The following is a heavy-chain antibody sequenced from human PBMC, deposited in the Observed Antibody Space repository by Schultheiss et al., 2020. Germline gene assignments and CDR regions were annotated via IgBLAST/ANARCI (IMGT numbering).Heavy chain of an antibody. CDR3: ARGDYHTLSFDY. D-gene: IGHD4/OR15-4a*01. Sequence: ASVKVSCKASGGTFSSYAISWVRQATGQGLEWMGWMNPNSGNTGYAQKFQGRVTMTRNTSISTAYMELSSLRSEDTAVYYCARGDYHTLSFDYWGQGTLVTVSS. CDR2: MNPNSGNT. V-gene: IGHV1-8*02. J-gene: IGHJ4*02. CDR1: GGTFSSYA.